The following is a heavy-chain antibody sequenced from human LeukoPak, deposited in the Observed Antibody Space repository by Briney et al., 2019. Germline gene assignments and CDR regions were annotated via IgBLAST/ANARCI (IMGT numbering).Heavy chain of an antibody. CDR3: ARDPPYYDSSGRDDAFDI. Sequence: SETLSLTCTASGGSVSSYFWSWIRQPPGQRLEWIGYISYTGSTNYNPSFKSRVTMSIDTPKNHFSLKLSSVTAEDTAVYYCARDPPYYDSSGRDDAFDIWGQGAMVTVSS. D-gene: IGHD3-22*01. J-gene: IGHJ3*02. CDR1: GGSVSSYF. V-gene: IGHV4-59*02. CDR2: ISYTGST.